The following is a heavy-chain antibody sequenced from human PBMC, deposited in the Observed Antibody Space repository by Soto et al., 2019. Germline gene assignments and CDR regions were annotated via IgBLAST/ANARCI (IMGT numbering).Heavy chain of an antibody. Sequence: QITLKESGPTLVKPTQTLTLTCTFSGFSLSTSGVGVAWIRQPPGKALDWLALIYWDDDKRYTPSLESRLTIAKDTSKNQVVLTVTNMDSVDTATYYCAYLPCSGGSCYWFSFSGMDVWGQGTTVTVSS. J-gene: IGHJ6*02. CDR1: GFSLSTSGVG. D-gene: IGHD2-15*01. V-gene: IGHV2-5*02. CDR2: IYWDDDK. CDR3: AYLPCSGGSCYWFSFSGMDV.